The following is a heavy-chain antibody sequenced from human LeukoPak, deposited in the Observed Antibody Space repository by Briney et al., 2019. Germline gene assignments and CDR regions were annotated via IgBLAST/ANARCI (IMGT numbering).Heavy chain of an antibody. J-gene: IGHJ4*02. CDR3: ARGWDSSGYYHGYFDY. CDR1: GGSIRNYY. V-gene: IGHV4-59*01. CDR2: IFYSGST. D-gene: IGHD3-22*01. Sequence: SETLSLTCTVSGGSIRNYYWSWIRQPPGKGLEWLGHIFYSGSTYCNPSLKSRVTMSVDTSKNQFSLKLSSVTAADTAVFYCARGWDSSGYYHGYFDYWGQGTLATVSS.